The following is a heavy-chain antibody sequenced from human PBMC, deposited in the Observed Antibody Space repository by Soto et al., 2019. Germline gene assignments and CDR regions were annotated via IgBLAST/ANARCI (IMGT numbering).Heavy chain of an antibody. CDR1: GFTFSNYW. CDR2: INQDGSGK. CDR3: ARDDYFSTDY. V-gene: IGHV3-7*01. J-gene: IGHJ4*02. D-gene: IGHD4-17*01. Sequence: HPGGSLRLSCAASGFTFSNYWMGWARQAPGKGLEWVANINQDGSGKYYVDSVEGRFTISRDNAKNSLSLQMNSLRAEDTAVYYCARDDYFSTDYWGRGTLVTVSS.